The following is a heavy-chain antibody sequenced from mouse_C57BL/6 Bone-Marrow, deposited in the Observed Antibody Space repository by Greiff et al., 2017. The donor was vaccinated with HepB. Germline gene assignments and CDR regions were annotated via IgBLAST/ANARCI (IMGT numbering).Heavy chain of an antibody. CDR2: IRSKSNNYAT. CDR1: GFSFNTYA. D-gene: IGHD1-1*01. J-gene: IGHJ4*01. V-gene: IGHV10-1*01. CDR3: VRHVKSSKYYYAMDY. Sequence: EVMLVESGGGLVQPKGSLKLSCAASGFSFNTYAMNWVRQAPGKGLEWVARIRSKSNNYATYYADSVKDRFTISRDDSESMLYLQMNNLKTEDTAMYYCVRHVKSSKYYYAMDYWGQGTSVTVSS.